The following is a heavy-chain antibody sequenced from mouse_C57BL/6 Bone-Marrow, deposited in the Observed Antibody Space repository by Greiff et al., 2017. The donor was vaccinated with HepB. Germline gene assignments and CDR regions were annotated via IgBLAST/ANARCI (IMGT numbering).Heavy chain of an antibody. V-gene: IGHV1-59*01. J-gene: IGHJ1*03. CDR1: GYTFTSYW. D-gene: IGHD1-1*01. CDR3: AREVYYGSKDWYFDV. Sequence: QVQLQQPGAELVRPGTSVKLSCKASGYTFTSYWMHWVKQRPGQGLEWIGVIDPSDSYTNYNQKFKGKATLTVDKSSSTAYMELRSLTSEDSAVYFCAREVYYGSKDWYFDVWGTGTTVTVSS. CDR2: IDPSDSYT.